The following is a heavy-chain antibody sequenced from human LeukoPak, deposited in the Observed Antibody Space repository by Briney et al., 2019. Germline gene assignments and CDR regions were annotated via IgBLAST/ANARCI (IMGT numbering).Heavy chain of an antibody. CDR2: INHSGST. D-gene: IGHD5-24*01. Sequence: SETLSLTCAVYGGSFSGYYWSWIRQPPGKGLEWIGEINHSGSTNYNPSLKSRVTISVDTSKNQFSLKLSSVTAADTAVYYCARAPTRIRLGYNFDYWGQGTLVTVSS. V-gene: IGHV4-34*01. CDR1: GGSFSGYY. CDR3: ARAPTRIRLGYNFDY. J-gene: IGHJ4*02.